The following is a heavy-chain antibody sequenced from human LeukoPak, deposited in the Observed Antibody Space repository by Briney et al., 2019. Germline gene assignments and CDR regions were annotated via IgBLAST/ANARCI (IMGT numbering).Heavy chain of an antibody. Sequence: GGSQRLSCAASGFTFGDYAMHWVRQTPGKGLEWVSGISWNGGRIGYADSVEGRFTISRDNAKNSLYLQMNSLRVEDMAFYYCAKDEYSSPHGAFDIWGQGTMVTVSS. J-gene: IGHJ3*02. CDR3: AKDEYSSPHGAFDI. CDR2: ISWNGGRI. D-gene: IGHD6-13*01. V-gene: IGHV3-9*03. CDR1: GFTFGDYA.